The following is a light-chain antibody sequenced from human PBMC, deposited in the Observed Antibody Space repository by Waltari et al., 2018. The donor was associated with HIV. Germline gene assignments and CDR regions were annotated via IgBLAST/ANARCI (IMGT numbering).Light chain of an antibody. V-gene: IGKV1-39*01. Sequence: DIQMTQSPSSLSASVGDRVTITCRASQTISSYLNWYQQKPENAPKLLIYAASSLQSGVPSRFSGSGSGTDFTLTISSLHPEDFATYYCQQSYSTPWTFGQVTKVEIK. CDR2: AAS. J-gene: IGKJ1*01. CDR3: QQSYSTPWT. CDR1: QTISSY.